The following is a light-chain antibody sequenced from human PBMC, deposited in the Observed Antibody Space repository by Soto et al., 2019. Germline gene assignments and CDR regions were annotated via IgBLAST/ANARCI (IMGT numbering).Light chain of an antibody. CDR3: QVYGASPLFT. CDR2: AAT. CDR1: QTISDTY. V-gene: IGKV3-20*01. Sequence: DIVLTQSPGTLSLSPGDRATLSCRASQTISDTYLAWYQQKVGQAPRLLISAATTRATGIPDRFLGSGSGADFTLTIRGLEPEDSAVYSCQVYGASPLFTVGPGTRVEI. J-gene: IGKJ3*01.